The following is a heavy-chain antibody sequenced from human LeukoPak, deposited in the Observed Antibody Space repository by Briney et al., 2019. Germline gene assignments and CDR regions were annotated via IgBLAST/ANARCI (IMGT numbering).Heavy chain of an antibody. V-gene: IGHV4-39*01. J-gene: IGHJ4*02. Sequence: SETLSLTCTVSGGSIISSSYYWGWIRQPPGKGLEWIGSTYYTGSTYYNPSLKSRVTISVDTSKNQFSLKLSSVTAADTAVYYCATLQRGGVYYWGQGTLVTVSS. D-gene: IGHD3-10*01. CDR2: TYYTGST. CDR3: ATLQRGGVYY. CDR1: GGSIISSSYY.